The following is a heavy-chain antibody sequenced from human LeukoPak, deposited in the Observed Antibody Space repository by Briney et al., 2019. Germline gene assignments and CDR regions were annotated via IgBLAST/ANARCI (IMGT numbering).Heavy chain of an antibody. CDR2: INHSGST. V-gene: IGHV4-34*01. CDR1: GGSFSGYY. D-gene: IGHD3-22*01. Sequence: SETLSLTCAVYGGSFSGYYWSWLRHPPGKGLEWIGEINHSGSTNYNPSLKSRVTISVDTSTNQFSLKLSSGTAADTAVYYCASFRIHYYDSSGYYGYWGQGTLVTVSS. CDR3: ASFRIHYYDSSGYYGY. J-gene: IGHJ4*02.